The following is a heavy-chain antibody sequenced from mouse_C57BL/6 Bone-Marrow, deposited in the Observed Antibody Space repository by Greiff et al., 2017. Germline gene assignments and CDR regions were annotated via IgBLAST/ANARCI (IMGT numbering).Heavy chain of an antibody. J-gene: IGHJ3*01. CDR3: ARSAAQARFAY. CDR1: GYAFTNYL. D-gene: IGHD3-2*02. V-gene: IGHV1-54*01. CDR2: INPGSGGT. Sequence: QVQLQQSGAELVKPGASVKLSCKASGYAFTNYLIEWVKQRPGQGLEWIGVINPGSGGTNYNEKFKGKATLTADKSSSTAYMQLSSLTSEDSAVYFCARSAAQARFAYWGQGTLVTVSA.